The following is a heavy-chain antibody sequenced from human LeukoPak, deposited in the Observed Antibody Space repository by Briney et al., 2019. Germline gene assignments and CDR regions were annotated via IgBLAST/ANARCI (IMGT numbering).Heavy chain of an antibody. CDR2: ISGSGGST. CDR1: GFTFSSYA. Sequence: GGSLRLSCAASGFTFSSYAMSWVRQAPGKGLEWVSAISGSGGSTYYADSVKGRFTISRDNSKNTLYLQMNSLRAEDTAVYYCAKDRYVVPAAPNNWFDPWGQGTLVTVSS. CDR3: AKDRYVVPAAPNNWFDP. J-gene: IGHJ5*02. V-gene: IGHV3-23*01. D-gene: IGHD2-2*01.